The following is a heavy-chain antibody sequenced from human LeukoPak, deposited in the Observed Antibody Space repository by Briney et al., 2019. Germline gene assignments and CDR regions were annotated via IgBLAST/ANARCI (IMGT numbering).Heavy chain of an antibody. J-gene: IGHJ4*02. Sequence: SETLSLTCAVYGGSFSGYYWSWIRQPPGKGLEWIGEINHSGSTNYNPSLKSRVTISVDTSKNQFSLKLSSVTAADTAVHYCARVIVGARRGLFDYWGQGTLVTVSS. CDR1: GGSFSGYY. V-gene: IGHV4-34*01. CDR2: INHSGST. D-gene: IGHD1-26*01. CDR3: ARVIVGARRGLFDY.